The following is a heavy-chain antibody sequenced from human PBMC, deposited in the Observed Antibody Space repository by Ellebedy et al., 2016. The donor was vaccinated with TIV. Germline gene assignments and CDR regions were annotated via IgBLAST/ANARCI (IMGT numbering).Heavy chain of an antibody. CDR3: ARDYWFGELTYFDY. V-gene: IGHV4-39*07. J-gene: IGHJ4*02. CDR2: IYYSGST. D-gene: IGHD3-10*01. CDR1: GGSISSSSYY. Sequence: MPSETLSLTCTVSGGSISSSSYYWGWIRQPPGKGLEWIGSIYYSGSTYYNPSLKSRVTISVDTSKNQFSLKLSSVTAADTAVYYCARDYWFGELTYFDYWGQGTLVTVSS.